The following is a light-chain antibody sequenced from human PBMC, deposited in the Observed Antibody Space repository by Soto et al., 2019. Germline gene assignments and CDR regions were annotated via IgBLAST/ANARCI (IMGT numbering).Light chain of an antibody. V-gene: IGLV2-23*01. CDR3: CSYAGSSIFYV. Sequence: QSVLTQPASVSGSPGQSITISCTGTSSDVGSYNLVSWYQQHPGKAPKLMIYEGSKRPSGVSNRFSGSKSGNTASLTISGFQAEDEADYYCCSYAGSSIFYVFGTGTKVTVL. CDR2: EGS. CDR1: SSDVGSYNL. J-gene: IGLJ1*01.